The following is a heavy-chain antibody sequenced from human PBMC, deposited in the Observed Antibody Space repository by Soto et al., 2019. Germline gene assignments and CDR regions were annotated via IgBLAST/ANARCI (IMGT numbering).Heavy chain of an antibody. CDR3: ARELTSAYVNFDC. CDR1: GFIFSDYY. J-gene: IGHJ4*02. D-gene: IGHD5-12*01. V-gene: IGHV3-72*01. CDR2: TRNRANSYIT. Sequence: EVQLVESGGDLVQPGGSLRLSCAASGFIFSDYYMAWVRQAPGKGLEWVGRTRNRANSYITEYAASVKGRFTISRDDSKNSLYLQMNSLKTDDTAVYYCARELTSAYVNFDCWGQGTLVTVSS.